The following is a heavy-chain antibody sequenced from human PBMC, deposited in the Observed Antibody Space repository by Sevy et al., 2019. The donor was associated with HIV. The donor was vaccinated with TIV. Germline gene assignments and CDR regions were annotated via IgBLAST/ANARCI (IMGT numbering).Heavy chain of an antibody. CDR3: ARDRPTILTGYLYDY. CDR2: ISGYNGHT. Sequence: ASVKVSCKASGYTFSNYGFSWVRQAPGQGLEWMGWISGYNGHTNYALKIQGRVTMTTDTSTSTAYMELRSLTSDDTAVYYCARDRPTILTGYLYDYWGQGTLVTVSS. CDR1: GYTFSNYG. D-gene: IGHD3-9*01. J-gene: IGHJ4*02. V-gene: IGHV1-18*01.